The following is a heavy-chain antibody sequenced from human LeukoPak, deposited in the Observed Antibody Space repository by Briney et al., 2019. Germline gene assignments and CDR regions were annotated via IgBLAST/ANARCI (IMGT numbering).Heavy chain of an antibody. J-gene: IGHJ4*02. V-gene: IGHV4-30-2*03. D-gene: IGHD3-22*01. CDR3: ARLDSYYYDSSGYYYFDY. CDR2: IYYSGST. Sequence: PSQTLSLTCAVSGGSISSGGYSWSWIRQPPGKGLEWIGSIYYSGSTYYNPSLKSRVTISVDTSKNQFSLKLSSVTAADTAVYYCARLDSYYYDSSGYYYFDYWGQGTLVTVSS. CDR1: GGSISSGGYS.